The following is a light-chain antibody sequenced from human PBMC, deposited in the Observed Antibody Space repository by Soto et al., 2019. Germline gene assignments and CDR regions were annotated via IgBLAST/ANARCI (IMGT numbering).Light chain of an antibody. V-gene: IGKV2-28*01. J-gene: IGKJ2*01. Sequence: DIVMTQSPLSLPVTPGEPASISCRSSQSLLHSNGCNYLDWYLQKPGQSPQLLIYLGSNRASGVPDRFSGSGSGTDFTLKISSVEAEDVGVYYCMQALQTPPTFGQGTKLEIK. CDR1: QSLLHSNGCNY. CDR3: MQALQTPPT. CDR2: LGS.